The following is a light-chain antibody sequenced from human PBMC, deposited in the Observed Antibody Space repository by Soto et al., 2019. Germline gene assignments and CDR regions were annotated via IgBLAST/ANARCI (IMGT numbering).Light chain of an antibody. CDR1: QSVSRK. V-gene: IGKV3D-15*01. J-gene: IGKJ1*01. Sequence: EIVMTQSPATLSVSPGERATLSCRASQSVSRKLAWYQQTRGQAPRLLIYAASSRATGIPDRFSGSGSGTDFTLTISRLESEDFAVYYCQQYGNSSWTFGQGTKVDIK. CDR2: AAS. CDR3: QQYGNSSWT.